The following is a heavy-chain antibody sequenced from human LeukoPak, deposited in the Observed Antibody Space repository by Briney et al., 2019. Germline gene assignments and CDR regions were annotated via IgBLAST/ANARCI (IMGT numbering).Heavy chain of an antibody. Sequence: GGSLRLSCAASGFTFSDYYMSWIRQAPGKGLEWVSYISSSGSTIYYADSVKGRFTISRDYAKNSLYLQMNSLRAEDTAVYYCARALVTANLYYFDYWGQGTLVTVSS. J-gene: IGHJ4*02. CDR1: GFTFSDYY. CDR3: ARALVTANLYYFDY. V-gene: IGHV3-11*01. CDR2: ISSSGSTI. D-gene: IGHD2-21*02.